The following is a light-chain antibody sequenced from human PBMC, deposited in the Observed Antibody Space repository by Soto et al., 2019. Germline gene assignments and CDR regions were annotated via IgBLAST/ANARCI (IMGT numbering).Light chain of an antibody. V-gene: IGLV2-14*01. J-gene: IGLJ2*01. CDR2: EGT. Sequence: QSVLTQPASVSGSPGQSVTISCTGTSGDIGRYKFVSWFQQHPGKAPKLLIFEGTNRPSGVSHRFSGSKSGNTASLTISGLQAEDEAMYFCSSSTKTNTLVIFGGGTKVTVL. CDR1: SGDIGRYKF. CDR3: SSSTKTNTLVI.